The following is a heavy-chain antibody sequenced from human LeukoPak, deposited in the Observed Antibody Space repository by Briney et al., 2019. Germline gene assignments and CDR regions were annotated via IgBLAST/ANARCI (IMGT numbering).Heavy chain of an antibody. CDR1: GFTFSSYE. V-gene: IGHV3-30*18. J-gene: IGHJ4*02. Sequence: GGSLRLSCAASGFTFSSYEMNWVRQAPGKGLEWVAVISYDGSNKYYADSVKGRFTISRDNSKNTLYLQMNSLRAEDTAVYYCAKDHSPLVDYFDYWGQGTLVTVSS. CDR2: ISYDGSNK. CDR3: AKDHSPLVDYFDY. D-gene: IGHD2-8*02.